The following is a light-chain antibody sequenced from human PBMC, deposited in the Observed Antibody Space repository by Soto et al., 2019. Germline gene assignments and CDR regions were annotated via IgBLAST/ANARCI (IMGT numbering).Light chain of an antibody. CDR3: QQYGRSPRT. CDR2: GAS. V-gene: IGKV3-20*01. J-gene: IGKJ1*01. Sequence: EIVLTQSPGTLSLSPGERATLSCRASQSVSSSYLAWYQQKPGQAPRLLIYGASSRATGIPDRFSGSGSGTDFTLTISRLQPQDIPVYYCQQYGRSPRTFGQGTKVELK. CDR1: QSVSSSY.